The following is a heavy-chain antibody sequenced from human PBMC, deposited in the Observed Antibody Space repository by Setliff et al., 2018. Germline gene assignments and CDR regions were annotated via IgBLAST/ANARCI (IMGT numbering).Heavy chain of an antibody. CDR3: ARASVVHAIAVGY. CDR2: IFYNGMA. D-gene: IGHD2-15*01. V-gene: IGHV4-59*04. J-gene: IGHJ4*02. CDR1: GGSISSYY. Sequence: SETLSLTCTVSGGSISSYYWGWIRQSPGTGLEWIGSIFYNGMAYYNPSLKSRVTMSVDTSKNQFSLNLTSVTAADTAVYYCARASVVHAIAVGYWGQGTLVTVSS.